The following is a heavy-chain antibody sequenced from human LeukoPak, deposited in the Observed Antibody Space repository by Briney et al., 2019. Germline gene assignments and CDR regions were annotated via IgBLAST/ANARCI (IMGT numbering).Heavy chain of an antibody. J-gene: IGHJ4*02. D-gene: IGHD3-10*01. CDR3: AREREIWFGELGY. Sequence: GGSLRLSCAASGFSFSSTWMHWVRQAPGKGLVWVSRINSDGSTIYADSVKGRFTISRDNAKNTLYLQMNSLRAEDTAVYYCAREREIWFGELGYWGQGTLVTVSS. CDR2: INSDGST. V-gene: IGHV3-74*01. CDR1: GFSFSSTW.